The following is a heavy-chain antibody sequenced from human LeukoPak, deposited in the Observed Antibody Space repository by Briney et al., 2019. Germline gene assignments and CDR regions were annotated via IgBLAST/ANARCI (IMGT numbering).Heavy chain of an antibody. V-gene: IGHV4-59*08. J-gene: IGHJ4*02. D-gene: IGHD3-3*01. CDR3: ASLGYYDFWSGYYMFDY. CDR1: GVSISSYY. CDR2: IYYSGST. Sequence: SQTLSLTCTVSGVSISSYYWSWIPQPPGKGLEWIGYIYYSGSTNYNPSLKSRVTISVDTSKNQFSLQLSSVTAADRAVYYCASLGYYDFWSGYYMFDYWGQGTLVTVSS.